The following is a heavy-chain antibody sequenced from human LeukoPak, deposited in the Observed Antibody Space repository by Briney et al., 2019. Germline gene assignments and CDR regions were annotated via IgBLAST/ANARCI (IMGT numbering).Heavy chain of an antibody. V-gene: IGHV3-48*01. Sequence: TGGSLRLSCAASGFTFSSYSMNWVRQAPGEGLEWVSYISSSSSTIYYADSVKGRFTISRDNAKNSLYLQMNSLRAEDTAVYYCATNSRGWFDPWGQGTLVTVSS. D-gene: IGHD1-7*01. J-gene: IGHJ5*02. CDR3: ATNSRGWFDP. CDR1: GFTFSSYS. CDR2: ISSSSSTI.